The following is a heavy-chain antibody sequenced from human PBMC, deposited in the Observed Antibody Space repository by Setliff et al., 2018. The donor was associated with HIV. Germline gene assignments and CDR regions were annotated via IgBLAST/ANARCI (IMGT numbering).Heavy chain of an antibody. J-gene: IGHJ4*02. D-gene: IGHD3-3*01. CDR2: VYYSGST. Sequence: PSETLSLTCTVSTDSFSNRGFYWGWVRQPPGRGLEWIGSVYYSGSTYYNPSLKSRVTISVDDSKKTAYLQMNSLRDEDTAVYYCVKDVLKFWSGSGALDFWGPGTLVTVSS. CDR1: TDSFSNRGFY. CDR3: VKDVLKFWSGSGALDF. V-gene: IGHV4-39*02.